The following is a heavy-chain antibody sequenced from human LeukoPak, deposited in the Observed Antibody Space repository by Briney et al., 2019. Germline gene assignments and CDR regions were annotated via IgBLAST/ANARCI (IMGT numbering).Heavy chain of an antibody. V-gene: IGHV3-21*01. D-gene: IGHD3-9*01. CDR2: ISSSSSYI. CDR3: AGDYDILTGYAPYYYYGMDV. J-gene: IGHJ6*04. Sequence: GGSLRLSCAASGFTFSSYSMNWVRQAPGKGQEWVSSISSSSSYIYYADSVKGRFTISRDNAKNSLYLQMNSLRAEDTAVYYCAGDYDILTGYAPYYYYGMDVWGKGTTVTVSS. CDR1: GFTFSSYS.